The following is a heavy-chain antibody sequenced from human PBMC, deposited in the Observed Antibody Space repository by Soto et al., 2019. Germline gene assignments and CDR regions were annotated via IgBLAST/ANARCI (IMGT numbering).Heavy chain of an antibody. J-gene: IGHJ4*02. Sequence: EVPLLESGGGLVQPGGSLRLSCATSGFTFSSYDMSWVRRAPGKGLEWVSSISRSGGSAYYADSVKGRFTMSRDNSKNTLYLQMNSLRAEDTAIYYCATHYSALLAYWGQGALVTVSS. CDR2: ISRSGGSA. CDR1: GFTFSSYD. D-gene: IGHD4-4*01. V-gene: IGHV3-23*01. CDR3: ATHYSALLAY.